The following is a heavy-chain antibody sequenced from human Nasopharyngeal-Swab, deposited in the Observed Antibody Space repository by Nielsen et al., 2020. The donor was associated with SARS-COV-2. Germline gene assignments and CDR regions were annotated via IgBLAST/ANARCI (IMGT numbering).Heavy chain of an antibody. CDR2: VIPEDGEP. V-gene: IGHV1-24*01. CDR3: ASEGSGVFGVVIYAFDI. Sequence: ASAKVSCKASGYTLTVYPIHWVRQAPAKGLEWMGTVIPEDGEPIYAQNSQGSVTMTEDTSTYTAYLELSSLRSEDTAVYYCASEGSGVFGVVIYAFDIWGPGTLVTVAS. J-gene: IGHJ3*02. D-gene: IGHD3-3*01. CDR1: GYTLTVYP.